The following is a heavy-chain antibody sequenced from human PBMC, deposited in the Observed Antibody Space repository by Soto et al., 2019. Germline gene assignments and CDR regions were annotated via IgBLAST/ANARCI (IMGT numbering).Heavy chain of an antibody. CDR1: VYTFTSYG. V-gene: IGHV1-18*04. CDR3: AKEGYSYPPEAFDI. D-gene: IGHD5-18*01. CDR2: ISAYNGNT. Sequence: ASVKVSCKASVYTFTSYGISWLRQAPGQRREWMGWISAYNGNTNDAQKLQGRVTMTTDTSTSTAYMELRSLRSDDTAVYYCAKEGYSYPPEAFDIWGQGTMVTVSS. J-gene: IGHJ3*02.